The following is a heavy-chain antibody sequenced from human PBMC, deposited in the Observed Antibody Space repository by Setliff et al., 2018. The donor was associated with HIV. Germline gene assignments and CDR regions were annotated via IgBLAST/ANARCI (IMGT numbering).Heavy chain of an antibody. J-gene: IGHJ3*02. V-gene: IGHV4-31*02. CDR1: GGSIVIGGFY. Sequence: SETLSLTCSVSGGSIVIGGFYYSWIRHRPGKGLEWIGTVYYTGKTYYNPSLQSRLTMSADTSKNQFSLKMRSVTAADTAVYYCARAFCSSASCYGGGDAFDIWGQGTMVTVSS. CDR2: VYYTGKT. D-gene: IGHD2-2*01. CDR3: ARAFCSSASCYGGGDAFDI.